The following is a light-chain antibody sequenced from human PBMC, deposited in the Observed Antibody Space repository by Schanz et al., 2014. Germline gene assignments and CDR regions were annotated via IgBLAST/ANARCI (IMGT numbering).Light chain of an antibody. J-gene: IGKJ2*01. CDR1: QSVTNW. Sequence: EIVLPQSPATLSVSPGERATLSCRASQSVTNWLAWYQQKPGQAPRLLIYGASSRATGIPDRFSGSGSGTDFTLTISSLEPEDFAVYYCQRHGSSPLYTFGQGTKVEVK. CDR2: GAS. CDR3: QRHGSSPLYT. V-gene: IGKV3-20*01.